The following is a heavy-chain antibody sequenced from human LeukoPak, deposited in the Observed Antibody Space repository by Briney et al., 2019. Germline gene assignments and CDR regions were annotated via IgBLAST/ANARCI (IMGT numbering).Heavy chain of an antibody. J-gene: IGHJ4*02. CDR3: ARHSSLQGCYFDY. Sequence: PSETLSLTCTVSGGSISSYYWSWIRQPPGKGLEWIGNVHYSGSTTYHPSLQSRVTISVDTSKKQFSLKLRSVTAADSAVYYCARHSSLQGCYFDYWGRGTLVTVSS. V-gene: IGHV4-59*08. CDR1: GGSISSYY. CDR2: VHYSGST. D-gene: IGHD6-6*01.